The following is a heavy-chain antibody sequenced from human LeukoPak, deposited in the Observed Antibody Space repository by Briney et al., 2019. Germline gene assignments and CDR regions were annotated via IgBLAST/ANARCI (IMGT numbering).Heavy chain of an antibody. CDR2: IYHSGST. J-gene: IGHJ6*03. CDR3: ARRGYSSSWDAYYYYYYYMDV. V-gene: IGHV4-38-2*02. Sequence: SETLSLTCTVSGYSISSGYFWGWIRQPPGKGLECIGTIYHSGSTYYNPSLKSRVTISVDTSKNQFSLKLNSVTAADTAVYYCARRGYSSSWDAYYYYYYYMDVWGKGTTVTISS. CDR1: GYSISSGYF. D-gene: IGHD6-13*01.